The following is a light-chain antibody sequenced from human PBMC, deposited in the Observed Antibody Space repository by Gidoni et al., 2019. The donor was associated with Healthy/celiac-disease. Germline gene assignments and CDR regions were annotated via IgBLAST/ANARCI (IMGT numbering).Light chain of an antibody. CDR2: EVS. Sequence: QSALTPPASVSGSPGQSITISCPGTSSDVGGYNYVSWYQQHPGKAPKLMIYEVSNRPSGVPDRFSGSKSGNTASLTISGLQAEDEADYYCSSYTSSSTPYVFGTGTKVTVL. J-gene: IGLJ1*01. CDR1: SSDVGGYNY. V-gene: IGLV2-14*01. CDR3: SSYTSSSTPYV.